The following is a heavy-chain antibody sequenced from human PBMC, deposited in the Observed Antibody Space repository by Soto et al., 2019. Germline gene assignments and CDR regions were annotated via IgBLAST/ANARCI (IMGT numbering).Heavy chain of an antibody. D-gene: IGHD6-13*01. CDR1: GFTFSDYG. Sequence: EVQLLESGGGLVQPGGSLRLSCAASGFTFSDYGMSWVRQAPGKGLEWVSFIRGSGGATYYADSVKGRFTISRDNSKNTLYLQMNSLRAEDTAVYYCARSRAAAATPYYFDYWGQGTLVTVSS. CDR2: IRGSGGAT. CDR3: ARSRAAAATPYYFDY. J-gene: IGHJ4*02. V-gene: IGHV3-23*01.